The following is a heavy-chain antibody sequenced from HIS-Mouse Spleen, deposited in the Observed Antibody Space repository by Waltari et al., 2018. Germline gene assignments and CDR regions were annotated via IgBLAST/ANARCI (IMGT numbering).Heavy chain of an antibody. Sequence: QVQLQESGPGLVKPSETLSLTCTVSGRPISSYYWSWIRQPPGKGLEWIGYIYYSGSTNYNPSLKSRVTISVDTSKNQFSLKLSSVTAADTAVYYCAREGLERYYFDYWGQGTLVTVSS. CDR3: AREGLERYYFDY. D-gene: IGHD1-1*01. V-gene: IGHV4-59*01. CDR1: GRPISSYY. CDR2: IYYSGST. J-gene: IGHJ4*02.